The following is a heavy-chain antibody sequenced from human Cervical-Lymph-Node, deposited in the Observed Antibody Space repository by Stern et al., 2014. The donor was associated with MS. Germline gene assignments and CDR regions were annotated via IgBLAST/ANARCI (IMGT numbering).Heavy chain of an antibody. CDR1: GFSLSTAGVG. J-gene: IGHJ4*02. D-gene: IGHD2-15*01. Sequence: QITLKESGPTLVKPTQTLTLTCTLSGFSLSTAGVGVGWIRQPPGKALKWLALIYWDDDKLYSPSLKNRITINQDTSKNQVVLTVTNVDPVDTATYYCAHSRVKYCRGGTCYSSLFDYWGQGTLVTVSS. V-gene: IGHV2-5*02. CDR2: IYWDDDK. CDR3: AHSRVKYCRGGTCYSSLFDY.